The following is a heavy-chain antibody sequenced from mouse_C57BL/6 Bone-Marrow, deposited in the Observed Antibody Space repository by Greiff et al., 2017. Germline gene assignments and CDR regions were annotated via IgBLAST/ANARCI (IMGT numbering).Heavy chain of an antibody. Sequence: VHLVESGPGLVQPSQSLSITCTVSGFSLTSYGVHWVRQSPGKGLEWLGVIWRGGSTDYSAAFMSRLSITKDNSKSQVFFKMNSLQADDTAIYYCAKIGDSYYAMDYWGQGTSVTVSS. D-gene: IGHD3-1*01. CDR2: IWRGGST. J-gene: IGHJ4*01. CDR1: GFSLTSYG. CDR3: AKIGDSYYAMDY. V-gene: IGHV2-5*01.